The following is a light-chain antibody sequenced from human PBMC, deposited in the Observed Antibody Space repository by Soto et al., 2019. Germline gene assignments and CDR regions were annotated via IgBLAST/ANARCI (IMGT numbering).Light chain of an antibody. Sequence: QSALTQPASVSGSPGQSITISCSGSSNDIGGFNYVSWYQQLPGKAPKLIIYDVSNRPSGVSNRFSGSKSGNTASLTISGLQAEDEADYYCSSYARSITYVFGAGTKVTVL. CDR2: DVS. V-gene: IGLV2-14*01. CDR3: SSYARSITYV. J-gene: IGLJ1*01. CDR1: SNDIGGFNY.